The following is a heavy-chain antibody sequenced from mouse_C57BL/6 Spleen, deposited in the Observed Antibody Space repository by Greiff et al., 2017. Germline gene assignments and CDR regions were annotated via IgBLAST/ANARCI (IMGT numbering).Heavy chain of an antibody. V-gene: IGHV1-81*01. CDR2: IYPRSGNT. Sequence: VQLQQSGAELARPGASVKLSCKASGYTFTSYGISWVKQRTGQGLEWIGEIYPRSGNTYYNEKFKGKATLTADKSSITAYMELRSLTSEDSAVYFCARYYGSSRYYAMDYWGQGTSVTVSS. J-gene: IGHJ4*01. CDR1: GYTFTSYG. CDR3: ARYYGSSRYYAMDY. D-gene: IGHD1-1*01.